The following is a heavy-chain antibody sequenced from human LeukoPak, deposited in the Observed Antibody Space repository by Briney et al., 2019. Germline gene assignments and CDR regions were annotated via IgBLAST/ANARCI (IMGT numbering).Heavy chain of an antibody. CDR1: GYTFISYG. CDR3: ARDPSGDVVVITGDAFDV. V-gene: IGHV1-18*01. D-gene: IGHD3-22*01. J-gene: IGHJ3*01. CDR2: ISANNGNT. Sequence: GASVKVSCKASGYTFISYGISWVRQVPGQGLEWMGWISANNGNTNYGKKVQGRVTMTTDTSTSTAYMELRSLRSDDTAVYYCARDPSGDVVVITGDAFDVWGQGTMVTASS.